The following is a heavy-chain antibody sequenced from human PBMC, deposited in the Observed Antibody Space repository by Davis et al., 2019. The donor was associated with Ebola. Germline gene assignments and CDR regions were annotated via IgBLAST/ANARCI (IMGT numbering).Heavy chain of an antibody. J-gene: IGHJ3*02. CDR1: GYSFTGNY. CDR2: INPNSGGT. D-gene: IGHD6-13*01. V-gene: IGHV1-2*06. Sequence: ASVKVSCKASGYSFTGNYVQWVRQAPGQGLEWMGRINPNSGGTNYAQKFQGRVTMTTDTSTSTAYMELRSLRSDDTAVYYCARDSVGWVIAAADTAFDIWGQGTMVTVSS. CDR3: ARDSVGWVIAAADTAFDI.